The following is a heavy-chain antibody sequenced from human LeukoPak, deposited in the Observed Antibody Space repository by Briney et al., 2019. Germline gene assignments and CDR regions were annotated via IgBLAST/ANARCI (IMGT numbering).Heavy chain of an antibody. CDR1: GFTFSSYS. J-gene: IGHJ4*02. V-gene: IGHV3-21*01. CDR2: ISSSSSYI. Sequence: GGSLRLSCAASGFTFSSYSMNWVRQAPGKGLEWVSSISSSSSYIYYADSVKGRFTISRDNAKNSLYLQMNSLRAEDTAVYYCASLEKATSKGGYWGQGALVTVSS. CDR3: ASLEKATSKGGY. D-gene: IGHD5-24*01.